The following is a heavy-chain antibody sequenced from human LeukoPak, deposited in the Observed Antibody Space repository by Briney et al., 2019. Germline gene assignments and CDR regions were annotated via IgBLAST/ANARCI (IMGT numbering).Heavy chain of an antibody. CDR2: ISSSSSTI. J-gene: IGHJ5*02. D-gene: IGHD3-3*01. CDR1: GFTFSSYS. V-gene: IGHV3-48*01. CDR3: ARVVSGFWSGDKDDARNWFDP. Sequence: PGGSLRLSCAASGFTFSSYSMNWVRQAPGKGLEWVSYISSSSSTIYYADSVKGRFTISRDNAKNSLYLQMNSLRAEDTAVYYCARVVSGFWSGDKDDARNWFDPWGQGTLVTVSS.